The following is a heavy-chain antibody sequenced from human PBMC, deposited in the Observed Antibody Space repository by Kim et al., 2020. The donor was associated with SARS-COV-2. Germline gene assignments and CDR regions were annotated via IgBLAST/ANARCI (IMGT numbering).Heavy chain of an antibody. CDR3: ARGGAGEGIDY. V-gene: IGHV1-69*01. D-gene: IGHD7-27*01. Sequence: ANYAQKFQGRVTITADESTSTAYMELSSLGSEDTAVYYGARGGAGEGIDYWGQGTLVTVSS. J-gene: IGHJ4*02. CDR2: A.